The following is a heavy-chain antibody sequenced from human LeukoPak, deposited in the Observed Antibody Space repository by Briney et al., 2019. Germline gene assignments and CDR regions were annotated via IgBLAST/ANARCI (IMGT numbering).Heavy chain of an antibody. J-gene: IGHJ4*02. CDR2: VYSDGRT. Sequence: GGSLRLSCAVSGFTVSSNYMNWVRHAPGKGQERVSFVYSDGRTLYADSVRGRFTISRDNSKSTLFLQMNSLRAEDTAVYYCARAKRAADFFEGFDSWGQGTLVTVS. D-gene: IGHD6-13*01. CDR3: ARAKRAADFFEGFDS. V-gene: IGHV3-53*01. CDR1: GFTVSSNY.